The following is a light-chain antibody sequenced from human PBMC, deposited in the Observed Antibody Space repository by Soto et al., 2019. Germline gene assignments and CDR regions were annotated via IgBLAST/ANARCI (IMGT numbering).Light chain of an antibody. CDR1: TSNIGADYD. V-gene: IGLV1-40*01. CDR2: RTN. Sequence: QSVLTQPPSVSGAPGQWVTISCTGSTSNIGADYDVHWYKQLPGTAPKLLIFRTNSRPSGVPDRFSGSKSGTSASLAITGLQTEDEADYYCQSYDSSLSAVVFGGGTKLTVL. CDR3: QSYDSSLSAVV. J-gene: IGLJ2*01.